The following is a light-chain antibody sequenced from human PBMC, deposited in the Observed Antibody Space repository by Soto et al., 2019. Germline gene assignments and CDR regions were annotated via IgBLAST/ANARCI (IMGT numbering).Light chain of an antibody. CDR2: SAS. J-gene: IGKJ3*01. CDR1: QSIRHY. CDR3: QQSHSSPRT. V-gene: IGKV1-39*01. Sequence: DIQMTQSPSSLSASVGDRVTITCRASQSIRHYLSWYQQKPGRAPKFLIYSASTLQTGVPSRFSGSGSGTDFTRDISSLQPEDFATYYCQQSHSSPRTFGPGTKVDIK.